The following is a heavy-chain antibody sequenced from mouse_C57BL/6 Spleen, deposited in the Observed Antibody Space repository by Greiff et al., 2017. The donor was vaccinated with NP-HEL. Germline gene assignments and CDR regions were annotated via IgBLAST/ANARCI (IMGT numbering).Heavy chain of an antibody. V-gene: IGHV1-52*01. Sequence: VKLQQPGAELVRPGSSVKLSCKASGYTFTSYWMHWVKQRPIQGLEWIGNIDPSDSETHYNQKFKDKATLTVDKSSSTAYMQLSSLTSEDSAVYYCARSGTNYFDYWGQGTTLTVSS. J-gene: IGHJ2*01. CDR2: IDPSDSET. D-gene: IGHD4-1*01. CDR3: ARSGTNYFDY. CDR1: GYTFTSYW.